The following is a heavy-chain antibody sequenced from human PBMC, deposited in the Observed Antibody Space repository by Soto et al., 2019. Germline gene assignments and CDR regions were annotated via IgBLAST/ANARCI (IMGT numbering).Heavy chain of an antibody. D-gene: IGHD3-22*01. Sequence: QVQLVQSGAEVKKPGSSVKVSCKASGGTFSSYAISWVRQAPGQGLEWMGGIIPIFGTANYAQKFQGRVTTTPDDSTSDAYIELRSLRSEDPAVYYCARDGYSDSSGLIRGWFAPWGQGTLVTVSS. CDR2: IIPIFGTA. V-gene: IGHV1-69*05. J-gene: IGHJ5*02. CDR3: ARDGYSDSSGLIRGWFAP. CDR1: GGTFSSYA.